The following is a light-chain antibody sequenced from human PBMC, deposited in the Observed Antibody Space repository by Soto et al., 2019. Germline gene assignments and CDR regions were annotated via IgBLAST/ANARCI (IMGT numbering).Light chain of an antibody. CDR3: SSYRSSSTPLS. CDR2: EVS. Sequence: QSALTQPASVSGSPGQSITISCTGTSSDVGGYNYVSWYQQHPGKAPKLMIYEVSNRPSGVSNRFSGSKSGNTASLTISGLQAEDEADYYCSSYRSSSTPLSFGTGTKLTVL. CDR1: SSDVGGYNY. V-gene: IGLV2-14*01. J-gene: IGLJ1*01.